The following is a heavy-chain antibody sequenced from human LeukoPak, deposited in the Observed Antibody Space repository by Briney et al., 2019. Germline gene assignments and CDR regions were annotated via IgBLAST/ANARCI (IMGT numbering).Heavy chain of an antibody. D-gene: IGHD3-10*01. CDR2: MYHSGST. CDR3: ARDGYYGSGSYYNRANYYYYYMDV. J-gene: IGHJ6*03. V-gene: IGHV4-4*02. Sequence: SETLSLTCAISGGSISSNNWWSWVRQAPGKGLEWIGEMYHSGSTNYNPSLKSRVTISIDKSRNQFSLKLTSVTAADTAVYYCARDGYYGSGSYYNRANYYYYYMDVWGKGTTVTISS. CDR1: GGSISSNNW.